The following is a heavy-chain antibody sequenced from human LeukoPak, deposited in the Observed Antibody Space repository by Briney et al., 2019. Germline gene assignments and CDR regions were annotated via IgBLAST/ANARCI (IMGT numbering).Heavy chain of an antibody. CDR1: GGTFTSYA. CDR2: IIPIFGTA. D-gene: IGHD2-21*02. Sequence: SVKVSCKASGGTFTSYAISWVRQAPGQGLEWMGGIIPIFGTANYAQKFQGRVTITADGSTSTAYMELSSLRSEDTAVYYCARVVEVVTATPSYYYGMDVWGQGTTVTVSS. CDR3: ARVVEVVTATPSYYYGMDV. J-gene: IGHJ6*02. V-gene: IGHV1-69*13.